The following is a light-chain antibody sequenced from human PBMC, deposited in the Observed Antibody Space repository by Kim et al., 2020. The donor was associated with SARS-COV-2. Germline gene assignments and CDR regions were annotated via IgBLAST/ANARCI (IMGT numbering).Light chain of an antibody. CDR1: QSISTY. V-gene: IGKV1-39*01. CDR3: KQGYST. CDR2: GAS. Sequence: DIQMTQSPPSLSASVGDRVTITCRSSQSISTYLNWYQQKPGKAPKLLIYGASNLPSGIPSRFSGSGSGTDFTRTIGTLQPEDFGTYYCKQGYSTFGQGTKLEI. J-gene: IGKJ2*01.